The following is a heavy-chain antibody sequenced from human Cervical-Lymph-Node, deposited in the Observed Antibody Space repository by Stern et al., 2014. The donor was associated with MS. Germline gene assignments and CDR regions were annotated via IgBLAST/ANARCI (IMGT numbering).Heavy chain of an antibody. CDR3: ARGHHAFDI. Sequence: QVQLVESGGGVVQPGRSLRLSCAASGFTFSSYGMHWVRQAPGKGLEWVAVIWYDGSNKYYADSVKGRFTISRDNSKNTLYMQMNSLRAEDTAVYHCARGHHAFDIWGQGTMVTVSS. J-gene: IGHJ3*02. V-gene: IGHV3-33*01. CDR2: IWYDGSNK. CDR1: GFTFSSYG.